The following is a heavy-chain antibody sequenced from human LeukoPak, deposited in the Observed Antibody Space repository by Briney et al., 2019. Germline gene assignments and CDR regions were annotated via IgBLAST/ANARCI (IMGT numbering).Heavy chain of an antibody. D-gene: IGHD6-13*01. Sequence: SETLSLTCAVYGGSFSGYYWSWIRQPPGKGLEWIGEINHSGSTNYNPSLKSRVTISVDTSKNQFSLKLSSVTAADTAVYYCARRYSSSRYDRDQNNYYYGMDVWGQGTTVTVSS. CDR2: INHSGST. V-gene: IGHV4-34*01. J-gene: IGHJ6*02. CDR3: ARRYSSSRYDRDQNNYYYGMDV. CDR1: GGSFSGYY.